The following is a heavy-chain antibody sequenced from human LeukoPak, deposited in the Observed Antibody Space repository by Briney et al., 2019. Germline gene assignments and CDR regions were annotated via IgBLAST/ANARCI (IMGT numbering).Heavy chain of an antibody. CDR1: GFTVSSNY. V-gene: IGHV3-53*01. J-gene: IGHJ3*02. D-gene: IGHD3-10*01. CDR2: IYSGGST. CDR3: AKFQRELLWFGRTHDAFDI. Sequence: GGSLRLSCAASGFTVSSNYMSWVRQAPGKGLEWVSVIYSGGSTYYADSVKGRFTISRDNSKNTLYLQMNSLRAEDTAVYYCAKFQRELLWFGRTHDAFDIWGQGTMVTVSS.